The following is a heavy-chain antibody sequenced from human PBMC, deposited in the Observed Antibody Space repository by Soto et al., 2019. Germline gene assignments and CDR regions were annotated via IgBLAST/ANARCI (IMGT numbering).Heavy chain of an antibody. D-gene: IGHD3-3*01. CDR3: SRAFGFWNAPDY. J-gene: IGHJ4*02. CDR1: GFTFSSYG. CDR2: IWYDGGNK. Sequence: QVQLVESGGGVVQPGRSLRLSCAASGFTFSSYGVHWVRQAPGKGLEWVAVIWYDGGNKYYADSVKGRFTISRDNSKNTLYLQMNRLRAEDQAVYYCSRAFGFWNAPDYWGQGTPGSVSS. V-gene: IGHV3-33*01.